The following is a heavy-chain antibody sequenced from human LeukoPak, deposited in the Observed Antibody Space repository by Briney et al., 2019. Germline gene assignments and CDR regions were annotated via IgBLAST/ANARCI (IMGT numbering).Heavy chain of an antibody. CDR3: TPDPPSDWGSRGGGY. V-gene: IGHV3-15*01. Sequence: PGGSLRLSCAASGFAFDNAWMSWVRQAPGKGLEWVGLVKSKTGGRTTDYAAPVKGRFSISRDDSKNNLFLQMNSLESEDTGVYYCTPDPPSDWGSRGGGYWGQGTLVTVSS. D-gene: IGHD7-27*01. CDR2: VKSKTGGRTT. J-gene: IGHJ4*02. CDR1: GFAFDNAW.